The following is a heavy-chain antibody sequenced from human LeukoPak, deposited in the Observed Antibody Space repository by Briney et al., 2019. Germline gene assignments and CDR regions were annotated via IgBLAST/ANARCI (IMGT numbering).Heavy chain of an antibody. D-gene: IGHD1-26*01. CDR2: TSDRGDYT. CDR3: AKKAQYNGNYPLNY. CDR1: GFTFTSYS. J-gene: IGHJ4*02. V-gene: IGHV3-23*01. Sequence: GGSLRLSCAASGFTFTSYSMSWVRQAPGKGLEWVSGTSDRGDYTYYANSVKGRFTISRDNSKNTLYLQMNSLRAEDTALYFCAKKAQYNGNYPLNYWGQGTLVTVSS.